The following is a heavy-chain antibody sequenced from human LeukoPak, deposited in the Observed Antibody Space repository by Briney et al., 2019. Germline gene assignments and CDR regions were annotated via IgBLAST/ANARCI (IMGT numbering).Heavy chain of an antibody. CDR1: GGSINNASYH. J-gene: IGHJ4*02. CDR3: ARHYYDSSGYWSPPGDY. D-gene: IGHD3-22*01. CDR2: IYYNGST. V-gene: IGHV4-39*01. Sequence: PSETLSLTCTVSGGSINNASYHWGWIRQPPGKGLEWIGSIYYNGSTYYSPSLKSRLTISVDTSKNHFSLQLTSVTAADTAVYYCARHYYDSSGYWSPPGDYWAQGTLVTVSS.